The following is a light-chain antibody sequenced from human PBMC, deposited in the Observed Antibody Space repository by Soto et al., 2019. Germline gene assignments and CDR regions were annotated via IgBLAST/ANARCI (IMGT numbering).Light chain of an antibody. Sequence: EIGMTQSPATLSVYPGERATLSCRASQCVRCNVAGYQPKPGQAPRLHSYGASTRATGIPARFSGSGSGTEFTLTISSLQSEDFAVYYCQQYNNGPPWTFGQGTNVEIK. CDR1: QCVRCN. CDR2: GAS. CDR3: QQYNNGPPWT. V-gene: IGKV3-15*01. J-gene: IGKJ1*01.